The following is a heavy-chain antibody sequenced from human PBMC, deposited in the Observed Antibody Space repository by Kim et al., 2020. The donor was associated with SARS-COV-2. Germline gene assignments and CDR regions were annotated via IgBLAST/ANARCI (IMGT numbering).Heavy chain of an antibody. Sequence: SVKVSCKASGGTFSSYAISWVRQAPGQGLEWMGGIIPIFGTANYAQKFQGRVTITADESTSTAYMELSSLRSEDTAVYYCARGGGHCGGDCYSCNYWGQGTLVTVSS. D-gene: IGHD2-21*02. CDR3: ARGGGHCGGDCYSCNY. CDR2: IIPIFGTA. J-gene: IGHJ4*02. V-gene: IGHV1-69*13. CDR1: GGTFSSYA.